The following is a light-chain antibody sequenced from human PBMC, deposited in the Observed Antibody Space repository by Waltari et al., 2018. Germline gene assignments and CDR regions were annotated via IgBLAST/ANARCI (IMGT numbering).Light chain of an antibody. CDR1: KLGDKY. Sequence: SYELTQPPSVSVAPGKTASITCTGDKLGDKYACWSQQKPGQSPVLVIYQDSKRPSGIPERFSGSNSGNTATLTISGTQAMDEADYYCQAWDSSTAVFGGGTKLTVL. J-gene: IGLJ2*01. CDR2: QDS. CDR3: QAWDSSTAV. V-gene: IGLV3-1*01.